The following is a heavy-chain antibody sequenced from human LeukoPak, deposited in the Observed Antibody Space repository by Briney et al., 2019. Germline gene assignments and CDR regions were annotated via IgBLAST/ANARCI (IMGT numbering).Heavy chain of an antibody. J-gene: IGHJ5*02. V-gene: IGHV3-21*01. CDR3: ASSYCSSTSCYTVFWFDP. Sequence: GGSLRLSCAASGFTFSSYSMNWVRQAPGKGLEWVSSISSSSSYIYYADSVKGRFTISRDNAKNSLYVQMNSLRAEDTAVYYCASSYCSSTSCYTVFWFDPWGQGTLVTVSS. CDR2: ISSSSSYI. CDR1: GFTFSSYS. D-gene: IGHD2-2*02.